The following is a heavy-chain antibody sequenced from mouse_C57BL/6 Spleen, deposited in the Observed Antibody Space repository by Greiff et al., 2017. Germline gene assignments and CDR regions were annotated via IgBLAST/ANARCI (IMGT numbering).Heavy chain of an antibody. CDR2: IDPSDSET. D-gene: IGHD1-1*01. CDR1: GYTFTSYW. CDR3: ARLDDITADY. J-gene: IGHJ4*01. V-gene: IGHV1-52*01. Sequence: VQLQQPGAELVRPGSSVKLSCKASGYTFTSYWMHWVKQRPIQGLEWIGNIDPSDSETHYNQKFKDKATLTVDKSSSTAYMQLSSLTSEDSAVYYCARLDDITADYWGQGTSVTVSS.